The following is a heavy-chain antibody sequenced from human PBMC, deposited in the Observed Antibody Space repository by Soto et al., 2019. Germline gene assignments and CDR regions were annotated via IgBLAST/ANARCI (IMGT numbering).Heavy chain of an antibody. CDR1: GLNFISYG. Sequence: GVSLRHSCTAAGLNFISYGMHWVRKDPGKGLEWVAVIWYDGSNKYYADSVKGRFTISRDNSKNTLYLQMNSLRAEDTAVYYCARDGRYCGGDCYSYYYYYGMDVWGQGTTVTVSS. D-gene: IGHD2-21*02. CDR2: IWYDGSNK. V-gene: IGHV3-33*01. CDR3: ARDGRYCGGDCYSYYYYYGMDV. J-gene: IGHJ6*02.